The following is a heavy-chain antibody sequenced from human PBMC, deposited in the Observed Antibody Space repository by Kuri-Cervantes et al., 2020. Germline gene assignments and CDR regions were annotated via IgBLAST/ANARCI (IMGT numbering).Heavy chain of an antibody. CDR2: IISDGRSA. D-gene: IGHD3-22*01. Sequence: GESLKISCAASGFTFSSYWMHWVRQVPGKGLVWVSRIISDGRSATYADSVRGRFTISRDNAKNSLYLQMNSLRAEDTALYYCAKDAYYDSSGYYAYWGQGTLVTVSS. CDR3: AKDAYYDSSGYYAY. CDR1: GFTFSSYW. V-gene: IGHV3-74*03. J-gene: IGHJ4*02.